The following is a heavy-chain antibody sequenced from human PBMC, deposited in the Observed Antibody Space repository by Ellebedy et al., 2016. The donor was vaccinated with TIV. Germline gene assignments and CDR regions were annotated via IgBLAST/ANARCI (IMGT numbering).Heavy chain of an antibody. CDR3: ATGISSITMIRGLVLYGLDV. J-gene: IGHJ6*02. V-gene: IGHV1-69*10. D-gene: IGHD3-10*01. CDR1: GGTFSSYA. CDR2: IIPMFAIA. Sequence: SVKVSCXASGGTFSSYAISWVRQAPGQGLEWMGGIIPMFAIAHYAQKFQGRVTISADKSTSTAYMELSSTSAAYMELSSLTSEDTAVYYCATGISSITMIRGLVLYGLDVWGQGTTVTVSS.